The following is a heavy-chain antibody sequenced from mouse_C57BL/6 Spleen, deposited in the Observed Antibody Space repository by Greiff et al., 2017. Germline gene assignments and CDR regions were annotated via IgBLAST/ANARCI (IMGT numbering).Heavy chain of an antibody. CDR1: GYTFTSYW. CDR2: INPSSGYT. D-gene: IGHD2-4*01. J-gene: IGHJ4*01. Sequence: VQVVESGAELAKPGASVKLSCKASGYTFTSYWMHWVKQRPGQGLEWIGYINPSSGYTKYNQKFKDKATLTADKSSSTAYMQLMSLTYEDSAVYYCARSVYEYEDEAMDYGGQGTSVTVSS. V-gene: IGHV1-7*01. CDR3: ARSVYEYEDEAMDY.